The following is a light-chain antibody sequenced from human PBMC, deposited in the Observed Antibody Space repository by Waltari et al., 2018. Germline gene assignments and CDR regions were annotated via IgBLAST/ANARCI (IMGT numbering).Light chain of an antibody. CDR1: QNVINF. V-gene: IGKV3-11*01. J-gene: IGKJ5*01. CDR2: EAS. CDR3: QQHRNWPIT. Sequence: EVVLTQSPATLSLSPGERATLSCRASQNVINFLAWYHQKPGRAPRLLIYEASQRATGIPARFSGSGSGTDFTLTISSLEPEDFAVYYCQQHRNWPITFGQGTRLDIQ.